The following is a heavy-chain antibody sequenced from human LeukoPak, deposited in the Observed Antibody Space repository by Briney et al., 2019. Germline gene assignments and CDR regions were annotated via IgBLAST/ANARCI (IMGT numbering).Heavy chain of an antibody. J-gene: IGHJ4*02. CDR3: AKSPSSGWYDRGYYFDY. D-gene: IGHD6-19*01. CDR1: GGSISSSSYY. Sequence: TSETLSLTCTVSGGSISSSSYYWAWIRQPPGKGLEWIGSIHYSGSTYYNPSLQSRVTISIDTSKNQFSLKLSSVTAADTAVYYCAKSPSSGWYDRGYYFDYWGQGTLVTVSS. CDR2: IHYSGST. V-gene: IGHV4-39*07.